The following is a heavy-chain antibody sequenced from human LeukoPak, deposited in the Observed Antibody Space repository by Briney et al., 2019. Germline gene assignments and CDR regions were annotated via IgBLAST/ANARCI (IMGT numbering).Heavy chain of an antibody. J-gene: IGHJ4*02. CDR1: GFTFSIYT. D-gene: IGHD1-26*01. CDR2: ISTNSGTI. Sequence: GGSLRLSCAASGFTFSIYTMNWVRQAPGKGLERISYISTNSGTIWYADSVKGRFTISRDNAKNSLYLQMSSLRAEDTAVYYCVRDLTIVGVAQVHQWGQGTLVTVSS. V-gene: IGHV3-48*01. CDR3: VRDLTIVGVAQVHQ.